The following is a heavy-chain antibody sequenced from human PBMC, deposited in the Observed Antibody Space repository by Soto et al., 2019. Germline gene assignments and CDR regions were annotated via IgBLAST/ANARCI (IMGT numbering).Heavy chain of an antibody. CDR1: GFTFSSYG. CDR2: ISYDGSNK. J-gene: IGHJ6*02. Sequence: QVQLVESGGGVVQPGRSLRLSCAASGFTFSSYGMHWVRQAPGKGLEWVAVISYDGSNKYYADSVKGRFTISRDNSKNTLYLQMNSLRAEDTAVYYCAKGESGNYYYGMDVWGQGTTVTVSS. D-gene: IGHD6-25*01. V-gene: IGHV3-30*18. CDR3: AKGESGNYYYGMDV.